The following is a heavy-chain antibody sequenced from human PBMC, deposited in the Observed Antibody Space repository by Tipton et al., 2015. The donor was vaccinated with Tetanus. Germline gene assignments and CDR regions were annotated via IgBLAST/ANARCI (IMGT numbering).Heavy chain of an antibody. CDR1: GGSISSGGYY. CDR3: ARDRYYDILTVYYGVVVDRLYGMDV. CDR2: IYYSGST. J-gene: IGHJ6*02. V-gene: IGHV4-31*03. D-gene: IGHD3-9*01. Sequence: TLSLTCTVSGGSISSGGYYWSWIRQHPGKGLEWIGYIYYSGSTYYNPSLKSRVTISVDTSKNQFSLKLSSVTAADTAVYYCARDRYYDILTVYYGVVVDRLYGMDVWGQGTTVTVSS.